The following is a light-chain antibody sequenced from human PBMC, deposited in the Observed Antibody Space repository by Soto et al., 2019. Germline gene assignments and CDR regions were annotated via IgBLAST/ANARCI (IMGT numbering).Light chain of an antibody. Sequence: DIQMTQSPSSVSASVGDSVTITCRASESISTWLAWYRQKPGKAPELLIYTASNLQSGVPSRFSGRGSGTDFTLTISSLRPEDFATYYCHQAISFPITFGQGTRLEIK. J-gene: IGKJ5*01. V-gene: IGKV1-12*01. CDR3: HQAISFPIT. CDR2: TAS. CDR1: ESISTW.